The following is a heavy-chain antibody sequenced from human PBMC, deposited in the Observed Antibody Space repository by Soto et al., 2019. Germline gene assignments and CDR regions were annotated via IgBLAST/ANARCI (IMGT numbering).Heavy chain of an antibody. Sequence: PGGSLRLSCAASGSTFSNAWMSWVRQAPGKGLEWVGRIKSKTDGGTTDYAAPVKGRFTISRDDSKNTLYLQMNSLKTEDTAVYYCTTESSGWYGKNYYYYGMDVWGQGTTVTVSS. J-gene: IGHJ6*02. CDR1: GSTFSNAW. V-gene: IGHV3-15*01. CDR2: IKSKTDGGTT. D-gene: IGHD6-19*01. CDR3: TTESSGWYGKNYYYYGMDV.